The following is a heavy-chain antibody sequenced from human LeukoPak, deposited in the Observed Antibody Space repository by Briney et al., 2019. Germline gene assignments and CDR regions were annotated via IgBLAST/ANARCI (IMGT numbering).Heavy chain of an antibody. CDR3: ARSPDSSGWYTWFDP. CDR2: IIPIFGTA. D-gene: IGHD6-19*01. Sequence: ASVKVSCKASGGTFSSYAISWVRQAPGQGLEWMGGIIPIFGTANYAQKFQGRATITADESTSTAYMELSSLRSEDTAVYYCARSPDSSGWYTWFDPWGQGTLVTVSS. J-gene: IGHJ5*02. V-gene: IGHV1-69*13. CDR1: GGTFSSYA.